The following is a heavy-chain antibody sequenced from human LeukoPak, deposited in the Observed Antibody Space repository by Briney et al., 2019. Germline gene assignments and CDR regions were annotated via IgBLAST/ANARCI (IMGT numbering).Heavy chain of an antibody. Sequence: PSETLSLTCTVSGGSISSSSYYWGWIRQPPGKGLEWIGSIYYSGSTYYNPSLKSRVTISVDTSKNQFSLKLSSVSAADTAVYYCARLDSSSWYLGFDYWGQGTLVTVSS. CDR2: IYYSGST. D-gene: IGHD6-13*01. CDR1: GGSISSSSYY. CDR3: ARLDSSSWYLGFDY. V-gene: IGHV4-39*01. J-gene: IGHJ4*02.